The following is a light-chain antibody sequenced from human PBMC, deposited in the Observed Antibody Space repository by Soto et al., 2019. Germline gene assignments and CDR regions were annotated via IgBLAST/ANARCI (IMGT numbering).Light chain of an antibody. CDR2: DAS. CDR3: KKYKIFGT. V-gene: IGKV1-5*01. CDR1: QGISRW. Sequence: DIQMTQSPSTLSASLGDRVTITCRASQGISRWLAWYQQRPGKAPKLLIYDASTLHSGVSSSFSGSGSVTEIPLTISSRQPNDSEFFLCKKYKIFGTLGKGTRVDIK. J-gene: IGKJ1*01.